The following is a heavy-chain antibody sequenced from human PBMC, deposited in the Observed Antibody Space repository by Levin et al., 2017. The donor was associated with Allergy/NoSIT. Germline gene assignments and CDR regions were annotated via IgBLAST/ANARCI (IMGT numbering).Heavy chain of an antibody. D-gene: IGHD2-21*02. Sequence: ASETLSLTCAASGFTFSNAWMSWVRQAPGKGLEWVGRIKSKTDGGTTDYAAPVKGRFTISRDDSKNTLYLQMNSLKTEDTAVYYCGVVVTTIMDVWGQGTTVTVSS. CDR1: GFTFSNAW. CDR3: GVVVTTIMDV. V-gene: IGHV3-15*01. CDR2: IKSKTDGGTT. J-gene: IGHJ6*02.